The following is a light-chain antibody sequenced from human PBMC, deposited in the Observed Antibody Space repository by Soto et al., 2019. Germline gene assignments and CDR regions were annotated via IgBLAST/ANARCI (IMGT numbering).Light chain of an antibody. Sequence: ESVLKPSPVTLSLSPGERATLSCRASQSVSSYLAWYQQKPGQAPRLLIYDISNRATGIPARFSGSGSGTDFTLTISSLEPDDFAVYYCQQRSNWPLLTFGGGTKVDIK. J-gene: IGKJ4*01. CDR2: DIS. CDR3: QQRSNWPLLT. CDR1: QSVSSY. V-gene: IGKV3-11*01.